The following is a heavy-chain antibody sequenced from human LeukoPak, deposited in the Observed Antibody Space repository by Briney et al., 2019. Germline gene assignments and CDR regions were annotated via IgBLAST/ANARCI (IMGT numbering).Heavy chain of an antibody. CDR2: INPNSGGT. Sequence: ASVKVSCKASGYTLTGYYMHWVRQAPGQGLEWMGWINPNSGGTNFAQKFQGRVTMTRDTSISTAYMELSRLRSDDTAVYYCARTDIVVVPAAPQPYYFDYWGQGTLVTVSS. J-gene: IGHJ4*02. V-gene: IGHV1-2*02. D-gene: IGHD2-2*01. CDR3: ARTDIVVVPAAPQPYYFDY. CDR1: GYTLTGYY.